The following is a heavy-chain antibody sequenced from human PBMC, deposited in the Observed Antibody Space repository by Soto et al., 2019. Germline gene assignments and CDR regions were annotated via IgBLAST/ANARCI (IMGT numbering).Heavy chain of an antibody. CDR1: GYTFSGYY. Sequence: ASVEVSCKASGYTFSGYYLHWVLQAPGQGLEWMGWINPNNGGAIYAQKFRGSVTMTRDTSISTVYLELSRLRSDDSAVYYCARDEIVGATSRDYFDYWGQGALVTVSS. CDR2: INPNNGGA. D-gene: IGHD1-26*01. V-gene: IGHV1-2*02. J-gene: IGHJ4*02. CDR3: ARDEIVGATSRDYFDY.